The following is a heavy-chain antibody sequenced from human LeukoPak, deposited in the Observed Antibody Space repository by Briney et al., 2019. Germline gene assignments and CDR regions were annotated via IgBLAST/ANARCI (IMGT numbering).Heavy chain of an antibody. CDR3: ARRSGIVGAPIDY. Sequence: GGSLRLSCAASGFTFSSFAIHWVRQAPGKGLEWVSSISSSSSYIYYADSVKGRFTISRDNAKNSLYLQMNSLRAEDTAVYYCARRSGIVGAPIDYWGQGTLVTVSS. CDR1: GFTFSSFA. CDR2: ISSSSSYI. V-gene: IGHV3-21*01. J-gene: IGHJ4*02. D-gene: IGHD1-26*01.